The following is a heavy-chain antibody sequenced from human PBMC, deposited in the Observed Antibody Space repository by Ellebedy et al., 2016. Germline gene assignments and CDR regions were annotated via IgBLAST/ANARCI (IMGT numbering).Heavy chain of an antibody. CDR1: GFTFSSYS. V-gene: IGHV3-48*01. Sequence: GESLKISXAASGFTFSSYSMNCVRQAPGKGLEWVSYISSSSSTIYYADSVKGRFTISRDNAKNSLYLQMNSLRAEDTAVYYCARDGLGGYWGHYYYMDVWGKGTTVTVSS. CDR2: ISSSSSTI. J-gene: IGHJ6*03. CDR3: ARDGLGGYWGHYYYMDV. D-gene: IGHD3-22*01.